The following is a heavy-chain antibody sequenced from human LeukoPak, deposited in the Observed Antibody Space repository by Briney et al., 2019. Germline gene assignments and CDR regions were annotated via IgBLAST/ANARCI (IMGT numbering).Heavy chain of an antibody. CDR2: FDREDGET. D-gene: IGHD6-6*01. Sequence: RASVKVSCKVSGYIVAELSIHWVRQSPGKGLEWMGGFDREDGETLYAQKFEGRVSMTEATPTNTVFMELSSLTADDTAVYYCARDREEYSSSSGAFDYWGQGTLVTVSS. CDR1: GYIVAELS. J-gene: IGHJ4*02. V-gene: IGHV1-24*01. CDR3: ARDREEYSSSSGAFDY.